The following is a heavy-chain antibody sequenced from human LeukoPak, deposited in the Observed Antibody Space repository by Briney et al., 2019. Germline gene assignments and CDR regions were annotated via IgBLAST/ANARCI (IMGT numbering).Heavy chain of an antibody. CDR3: ASGSCFKCGYYDSSGRKGLDY. Sequence: YPSETLSLTCTVSGGSISSGSFYWGWIRQPPGKGLEWIGNIYSSGNTYYNPSLKSRITISVDTSKNQFSLKLSSVTAADTAVYYCASGSCFKCGYYDSSGRKGLDYWGQGTLVTVSS. CDR1: GGSISSGSFY. CDR2: IYSSGNT. D-gene: IGHD3-22*01. J-gene: IGHJ4*02. V-gene: IGHV4-39*07.